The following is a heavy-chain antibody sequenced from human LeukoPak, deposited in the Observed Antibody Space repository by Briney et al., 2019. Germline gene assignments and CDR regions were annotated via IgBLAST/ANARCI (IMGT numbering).Heavy chain of an antibody. CDR3: ASRNYDFWSGYYMAGFDY. CDR2: ISSSGSTK. D-gene: IGHD3-3*01. Sequence: GGSLRLSXAVSGFTFGSYSMNWVRQSPGKGLEWVSYISSSGSTKYYADSVKGRFTISRDNAKNSLYLQMNSLRAEDTAVYYCASRNYDFWSGYYMAGFDYWGQGTLVTVSS. J-gene: IGHJ4*02. V-gene: IGHV3-48*01. CDR1: GFTFGSYS.